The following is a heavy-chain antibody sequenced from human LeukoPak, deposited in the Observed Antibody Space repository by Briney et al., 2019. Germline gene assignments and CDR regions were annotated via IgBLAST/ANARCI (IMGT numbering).Heavy chain of an antibody. CDR1: GFTFSSYS. V-gene: IGHV3-21*01. CDR3: ARDPGYCSGGSCRPTGSDY. J-gene: IGHJ4*02. CDR2: ISSSSSYI. Sequence: GGSLRLSCAASGFTFSSYSMNWVRQAPGKGLEWVSSISSSSSYIYYADLVKGRFTISRDNAKNSLYLQMNSLRAEDTAVYYRARDPGYCSGGSCRPTGSDYWGQGTLVTVSS. D-gene: IGHD2-15*01.